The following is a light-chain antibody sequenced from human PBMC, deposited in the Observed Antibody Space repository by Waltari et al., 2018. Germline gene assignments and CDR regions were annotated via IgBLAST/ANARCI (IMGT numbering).Light chain of an antibody. J-gene: IGLJ2*01. V-gene: IGLV2-14*03. CDR3: SSYTTSSTLVL. CDR1: SSDVGGYNS. Sequence: QSALTRPASVSGSPGQSITISCTGTSSDVGGYNSVSWYQQHPGKAPKLMIHDVSHRPSGVSNRFSCSKSGNTASLTISGLQAEDGADYYCSSYTTSSTLVLFGGGTKLTVL. CDR2: DVS.